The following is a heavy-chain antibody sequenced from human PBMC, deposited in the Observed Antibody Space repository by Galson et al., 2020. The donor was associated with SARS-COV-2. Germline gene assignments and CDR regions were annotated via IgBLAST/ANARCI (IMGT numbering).Heavy chain of an antibody. CDR2: IFSNDEK. D-gene: IGHD3-9*01. J-gene: IGHJ6*02. Sequence: ESGPTLVKPTETLTLTCTVSGFSLSNARMGVSWIRQPPGKALEWLAHIFSNDEKSYSTSLKSRLTISKDTSKSQVVLTMTNMDPVDTATYYCARTLAASVLRYFDSPNQLPLDVWGQGTTVTVSS. CDR1: GFSLSNARMG. V-gene: IGHV2-26*01. CDR3: ARTLAASVLRYFDSPNQLPLDV.